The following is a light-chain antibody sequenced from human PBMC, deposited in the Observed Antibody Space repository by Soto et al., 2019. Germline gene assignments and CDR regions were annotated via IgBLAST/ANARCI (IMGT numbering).Light chain of an antibody. CDR2: GAS. Sequence: DVRMTQSPSSLSASVGDTITITCRASRTINTYLNWFQQNPGEPPRLLIYGASTLHDGVPSRFSGSGSGADFTLTISGLQPEDFASYHCQQTYSDISFGGGTKV. CDR3: QQTYSDIS. J-gene: IGKJ4*01. CDR1: RTINTY. V-gene: IGKV1-39*01.